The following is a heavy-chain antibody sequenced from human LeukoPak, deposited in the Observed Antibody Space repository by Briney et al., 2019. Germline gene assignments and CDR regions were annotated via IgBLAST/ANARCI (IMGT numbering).Heavy chain of an antibody. J-gene: IGHJ3*02. CDR3: ARDRCSSTSCYTADAFDI. CDR2: ISYDGSNK. D-gene: IGHD2-2*02. Sequence: LTCAVSGGSISSSNWWSWVRQAPGKGLEWVAVISYDGSNKYYADSVKGRFTISRDNSKNTLYLQMNSLRAEDTAVYYCARDRCSSTSCYTADAFDIWGQGTMVTVSS. V-gene: IGHV3-30-3*01. CDR1: GGSISSSN.